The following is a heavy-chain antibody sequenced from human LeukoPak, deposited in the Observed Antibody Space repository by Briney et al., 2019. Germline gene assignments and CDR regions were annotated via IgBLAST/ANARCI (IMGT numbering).Heavy chain of an antibody. J-gene: IGHJ4*02. V-gene: IGHV3-48*01. CDR1: GFTFSSYW. CDR2: ITSTSDTI. D-gene: IGHD3-22*01. CDR3: ARSSGYPFFDY. Sequence: GGSLRLSCAASGFTFSSYWMSWVRQAPGEGLEWLSYITSTSDTIYYADSVKGRFTSSRDNAKNSVYLQMNGLRAEDTAVYYCARSSGYPFFDYWGQGTLVTVSS.